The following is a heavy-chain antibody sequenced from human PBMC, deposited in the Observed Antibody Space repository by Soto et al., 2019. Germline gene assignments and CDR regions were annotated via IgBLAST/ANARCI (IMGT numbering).Heavy chain of an antibody. CDR3: AKSNRPTAPFDY. V-gene: IGHV3-23*01. CDR2: ISGSGGST. J-gene: IGHJ4*02. Sequence: VGLLRLSCAASGFNFINYSRAWVSQAPRKGLEWVSGISGSGGSTSYADSVKGRFTISRDNSKSTMYLQMNSLRAEDTALYYCAKSNRPTAPFDYWGLGTLVTVSP. CDR1: GFNFINYS. D-gene: IGHD4-4*01.